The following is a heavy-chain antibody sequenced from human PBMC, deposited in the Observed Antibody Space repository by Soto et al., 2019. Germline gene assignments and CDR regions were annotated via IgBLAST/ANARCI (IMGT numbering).Heavy chain of an antibody. CDR3: ARSLRTYIRCCSHDFDS. CDR1: GFTFSSYW. Sequence: GGSLRLSCAASGFTFSSYWMHWVRQAPGKGLVWVSRINSDGSSTSYADSVKGRFTISRDNAKNTLYLQMNSLRAEDTAVYYCARSLRTYIRCCSHDFDSWGQGILVTVSS. V-gene: IGHV3-74*01. CDR2: INSDGSST. J-gene: IGHJ4*02. D-gene: IGHD3-10*02.